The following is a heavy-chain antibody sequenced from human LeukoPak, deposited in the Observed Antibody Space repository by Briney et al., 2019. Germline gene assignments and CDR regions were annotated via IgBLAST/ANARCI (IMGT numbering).Heavy chain of an antibody. CDR1: GFTFNIYP. CDR3: AKDRGY. CDR2: VSGSGDTT. D-gene: IGHD6-13*01. V-gene: IGHV3-23*01. Sequence: GDSLRLSCVASGFTFNIYPMTWVRQSPEKGLEWVSAVSGSGDTTYYADSVKGRFTVSRDNSKNTLHLQMSSLTAEDTGVYYCAKDRGYWGQGVLVTVSS. J-gene: IGHJ4*02.